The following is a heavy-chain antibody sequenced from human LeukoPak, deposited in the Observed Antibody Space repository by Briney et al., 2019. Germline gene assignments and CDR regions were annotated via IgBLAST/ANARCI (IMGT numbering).Heavy chain of an antibody. CDR3: ARDSPYVWGSYRPFDC. V-gene: IGHV4-39*07. CDR1: GGSISTSNYY. Sequence: SETLSLTCTVSGGSISTSNYYWGWIRQPPGKGLEWIGNIFYSGSTYYSPSLKSRVTISVDTSKNQFSLKLSSVTAADTAVYYCARDSPYVWGSYRPFDCWGQGTLVTVSS. J-gene: IGHJ4*02. CDR2: IFYSGST. D-gene: IGHD3-16*02.